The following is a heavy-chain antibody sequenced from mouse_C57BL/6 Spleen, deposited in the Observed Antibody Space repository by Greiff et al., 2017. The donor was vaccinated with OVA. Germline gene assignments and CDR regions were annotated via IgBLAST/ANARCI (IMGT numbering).Heavy chain of an antibody. D-gene: IGHD2-4*01. Sequence: EVKLLESGPGLVKPSQSLSLTCSVTGYSITSGYYWNWIRQFPGNKLEWMGYISYDGSNNYNPSLKNRISITRDTSKNQFFLKLNSVTTEDTATYYCARDPTMITRYAMDYWGQGTSVTVSS. J-gene: IGHJ4*01. CDR3: ARDPTMITRYAMDY. CDR2: ISYDGSN. CDR1: GYSITSGYY. V-gene: IGHV3-6*01.